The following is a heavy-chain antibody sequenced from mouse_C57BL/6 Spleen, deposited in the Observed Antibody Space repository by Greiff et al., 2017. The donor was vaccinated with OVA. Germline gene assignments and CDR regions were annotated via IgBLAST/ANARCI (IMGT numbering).Heavy chain of an antibody. CDR3: ARTGIIYYFDY. D-gene: IGHD2-4*01. CDR2: IYPGDGDT. CDR1: GYAFSSYW. Sequence: VQLQQSGAELVKPGASVKISCKASGYAFSSYWMNWVKQRPGKGLEWIGQIYPGDGDTNYNGKFKGKATLTADKSSSTAYMQLSSLTSEDSAVYFCARTGIIYYFDYWGQGTTLTVSS. V-gene: IGHV1-80*01. J-gene: IGHJ2*01.